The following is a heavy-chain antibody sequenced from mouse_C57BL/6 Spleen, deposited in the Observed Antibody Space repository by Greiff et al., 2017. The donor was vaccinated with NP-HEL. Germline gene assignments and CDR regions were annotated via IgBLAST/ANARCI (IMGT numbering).Heavy chain of an antibody. Sequence: QVQLQQPGAELVRPGSSVKLSCKASGYTFTSYWMDWVKQRPGQGLEWIGNIYPSDSETHYNQKFKDKATLTVDKSSSTAYMQLSSLTSEDSAVYCCARLTIYYGNYDYWGQGTTLTVSS. J-gene: IGHJ2*01. CDR3: ARLTIYYGNYDY. D-gene: IGHD2-1*01. V-gene: IGHV1-61*01. CDR1: GYTFTSYW. CDR2: IYPSDSET.